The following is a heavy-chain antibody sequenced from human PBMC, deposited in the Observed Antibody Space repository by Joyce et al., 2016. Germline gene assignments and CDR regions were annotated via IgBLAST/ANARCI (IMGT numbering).Heavy chain of an antibody. D-gene: IGHD3-10*01. J-gene: IGHJ6*02. CDR3: ATSLPSRVGGFQFFGMDV. Sequence: HLQESGPGLVKPSETLSPTCTISGYSFIGTSYYWSWSRQSPGKGREWLGFIYNSETTCYNPSLGGRLSISVGAAKKQFSLGLTSVASADTAVYYCATSLPSRVGGFQFFGMDVWGQGTTVIVS. CDR2: IYNSETT. CDR1: GYSFIGTSYY. V-gene: IGHV4-61*01.